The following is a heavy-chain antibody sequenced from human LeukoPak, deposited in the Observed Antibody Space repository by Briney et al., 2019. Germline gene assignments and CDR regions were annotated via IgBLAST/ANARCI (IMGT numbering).Heavy chain of an antibody. CDR2: ISGSGGST. CDR3: ATCSGGSCYANNWFDP. V-gene: IGHV3-23*01. D-gene: IGHD2-15*01. CDR1: GFTFSSYG. Sequence: PGGSLRLSCAASGFTFSSYGMSWVRRAPGKGLEWVSAISGSGGSTYYADSVKGRFTISRDNSKNTLYLQMNSLRAEDTAVYYCATCSGGSCYANNWFDPWGQGTLVTVSS. J-gene: IGHJ5*02.